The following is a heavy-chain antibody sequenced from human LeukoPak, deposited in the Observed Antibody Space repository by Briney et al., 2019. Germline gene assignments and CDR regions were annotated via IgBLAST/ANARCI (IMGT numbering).Heavy chain of an antibody. CDR3: AKERGSYYYYMDV. Sequence: GGSLRLSCAASGFTFDDYAMHWVRQAPGKGLEGVSGISWNSGSIGYADSVKGRFTISRDNAKNSLYLQMNSLRAEDTALYYCAKERGSYYYYMDVWGKGTTVTVSS. CDR2: ISWNSGSI. D-gene: IGHD3-16*01. J-gene: IGHJ6*03. V-gene: IGHV3-9*01. CDR1: GFTFDDYA.